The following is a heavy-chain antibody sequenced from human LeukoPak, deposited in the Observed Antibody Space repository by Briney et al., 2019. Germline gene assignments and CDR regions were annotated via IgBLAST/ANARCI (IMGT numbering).Heavy chain of an antibody. CDR3: VTRVLSLC. CDR1: GYTFTSYG. J-gene: IGHJ4*02. V-gene: IGHV1-18*01. D-gene: IGHD2-8*02. Sequence: ASVKVSCKASGYTFTSYGISWVRQAPGQGLEWMGWISAYNGNTNYAQKLQGRVTITTDTSPSTAYMELRRLRSADTAVSYCVTRVLSLCWRQGTLVTVSS. CDR2: ISAYNGNT.